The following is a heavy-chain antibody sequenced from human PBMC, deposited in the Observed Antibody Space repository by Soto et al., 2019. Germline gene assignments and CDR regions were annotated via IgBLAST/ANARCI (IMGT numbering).Heavy chain of an antibody. V-gene: IGHV1-18*01. CDR2: ISGDNGDT. Sequence: LVNRSCKAAGYSYTNYVTSRLRLAPGQGLEYMGWISGDNGDTHYAQKVQGRVTMTTDTSTNTAYMELRSLRPDDTAVYYCASGEYDSTYYGMDVWGQGTTVTVSS. CDR1: GYSYTNYV. CDR3: ASGEYDSTYYGMDV. J-gene: IGHJ6*02. D-gene: IGHD3-22*01.